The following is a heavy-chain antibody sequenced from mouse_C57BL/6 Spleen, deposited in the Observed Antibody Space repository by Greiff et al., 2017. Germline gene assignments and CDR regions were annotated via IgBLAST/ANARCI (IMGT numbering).Heavy chain of an antibody. CDR1: GFNIKDDY. CDR3: TTEGTTVVADY. V-gene: IGHV14-4*01. D-gene: IGHD1-1*01. CDR2: IDPENGDT. Sequence: EVQLQQSGAELVRPGASVKLSCTASGFNIKDDYMHWVKQRPEQGLEWIGWIDPENGDTEYASKFQGKATITADTSSNTAYLQLSSLTSEDTAVYYCTTEGTTVVADYWGQGTTLTVSS. J-gene: IGHJ2*01.